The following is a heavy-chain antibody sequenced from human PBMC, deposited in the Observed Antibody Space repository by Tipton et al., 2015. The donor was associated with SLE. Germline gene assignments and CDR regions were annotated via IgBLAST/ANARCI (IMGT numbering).Heavy chain of an antibody. J-gene: IGHJ4*02. CDR3: ARRLTRYSGYDYFDY. CDR2: IYYSGST. D-gene: IGHD5-12*01. V-gene: IGHV4-59*08. Sequence: TLSLTCTVSGGSISGYYWSWVRQPPGKGLEWIGYIYYSGSTNYNPSPKSRVTISVDTSKNQFSLKLSSVTAADTAVYYCARRLTRYSGYDYFDYWGQGTLVTVSA. CDR1: GGSISGYY.